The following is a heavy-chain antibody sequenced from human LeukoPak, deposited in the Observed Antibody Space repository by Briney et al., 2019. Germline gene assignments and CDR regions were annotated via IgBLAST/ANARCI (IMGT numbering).Heavy chain of an antibody. V-gene: IGHV3-23*01. D-gene: IGHD1-26*01. J-gene: IGHJ4*02. Sequence: PGGSMRLSCAASGFTFSSYAMSWVRQAPGKGLEWVAAISRSGGSTYYADSVKGRFTISRHNSNNPLNLQMYSLRAEHTAAVYCAPFPYCGPSHNYFDYWGQGTLVIVS. CDR3: APFPYCGPSHNYFDY. CDR1: GFTFSSYA. CDR2: ISRSGGST.